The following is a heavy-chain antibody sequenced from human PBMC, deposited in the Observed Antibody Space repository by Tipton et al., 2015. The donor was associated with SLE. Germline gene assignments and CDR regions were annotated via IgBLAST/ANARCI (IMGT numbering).Heavy chain of an antibody. CDR3: ATSLNCYYSCGPEG. CDR2: INYSGNT. J-gene: IGHJ3*01. CDR1: GGTFSGYY. Sequence: TLSLTCAVYGGTFSGYYWSWIRQSPGKGLEWIGEINYSGNTKYNPSLKSRVTISVDTSKNQFSLNLNFKTGADTAMYYCATSLNCYYSCGPEGWGQGTMVTVCS. V-gene: IGHV4-34*08. D-gene: IGHD3-22*01.